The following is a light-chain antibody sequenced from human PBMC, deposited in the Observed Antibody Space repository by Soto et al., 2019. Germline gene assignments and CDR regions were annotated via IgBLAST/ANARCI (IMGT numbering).Light chain of an antibody. Sequence: DIQMTQSPSSVSASVGDTVTITCRASQDISSWLAWYQQKPGKAPKLLISAASSLQSGVPTRFSGSGSGTDFTLIISGLQPEDFATYFCQQSDSFPFTFGGGTKVEIK. V-gene: IGKV1-12*01. J-gene: IGKJ4*01. CDR3: QQSDSFPFT. CDR2: AAS. CDR1: QDISSW.